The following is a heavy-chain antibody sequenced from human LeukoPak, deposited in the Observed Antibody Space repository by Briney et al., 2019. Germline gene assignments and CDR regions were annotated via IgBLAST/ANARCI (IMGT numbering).Heavy chain of an antibody. CDR2: IRYDGSNK. CDR3: AKDWQWLDGSVVDY. J-gene: IGHJ4*02. CDR1: RFTFSSYG. Sequence: GGSLRLSCAASRFTFSSYGMHWVRQAPGKGLEWVAFIRYDGSNKYYADSVKGRFTISRDNSKNTLYLQMNSLRAEDTAVYYCAKDWQWLDGSVVDYWGQGTLVTVSS. V-gene: IGHV3-30*02. D-gene: IGHD6-19*01.